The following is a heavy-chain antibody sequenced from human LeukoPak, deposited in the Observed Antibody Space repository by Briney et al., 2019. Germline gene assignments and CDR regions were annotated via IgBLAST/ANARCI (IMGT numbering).Heavy chain of an antibody. CDR2: ISGDGGDI. CDR3: VRDITAPGDFLYFDY. D-gene: IGHD2-21*01. Sequence: PRGSLRLSCAASGFTFNDHYMTWIRQSPGKGLEWLSFISGDGGDISYADSVRGRFAVSRDNARKSVFLQMSSLRVEDTAVYYCVRDITAPGDFLYFDYWGRGTLVTVSS. V-gene: IGHV3-11*01. CDR1: GFTFNDHY. J-gene: IGHJ4*02.